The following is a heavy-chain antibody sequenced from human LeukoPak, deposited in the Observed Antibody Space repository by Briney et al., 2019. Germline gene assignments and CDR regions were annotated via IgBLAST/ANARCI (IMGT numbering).Heavy chain of an antibody. V-gene: IGHV3-15*01. Sequence: PGGSLRLSCAASGFTVSSNYMSWVRQAPGKGLEWVARITSKSAGGTTDYAAPVKGRFTISRDDSKNTLSLVMNSLKTEDTAIYYCTTDRFSWGQGTLVTVSS. CDR1: GFTVSSNY. CDR3: TTDRFS. J-gene: IGHJ5*02. D-gene: IGHD3-3*01. CDR2: ITSKSAGGTT.